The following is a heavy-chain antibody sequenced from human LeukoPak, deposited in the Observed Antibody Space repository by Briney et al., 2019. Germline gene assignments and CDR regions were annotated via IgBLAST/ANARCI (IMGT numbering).Heavy chain of an antibody. Sequence: ASVKVSCKASGSTFTGYYMHWVRQAPGQGLEWIEWINLNSGGTNYAQKFQGRVTMTRDTSISTAYMELSRLRSDDTAVYYCARPRGSANYYDSSGYRSAEYFQHWGQGTLVTVSS. CDR1: GSTFTGYY. D-gene: IGHD3-22*01. J-gene: IGHJ1*01. CDR3: ARPRGSANYYDSSGYRSAEYFQH. CDR2: INLNSGGT. V-gene: IGHV1-2*02.